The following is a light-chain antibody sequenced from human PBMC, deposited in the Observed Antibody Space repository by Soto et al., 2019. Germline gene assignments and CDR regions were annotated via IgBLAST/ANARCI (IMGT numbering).Light chain of an antibody. J-gene: IGLJ2*01. CDR1: SSNIGTNS. V-gene: IGLV1-44*01. CDR2: SNN. Sequence: QSVLTQPPSASGTPGQRVTISCSGSSSNIGTNSVNWYQRLPETAPKLLIYSNNQRPSGVPDRFSGSKFGTSASLAISGLQSEDEADYYCTAWDDNLSLVVFGGGTQLTVL. CDR3: TAWDDNLSLVV.